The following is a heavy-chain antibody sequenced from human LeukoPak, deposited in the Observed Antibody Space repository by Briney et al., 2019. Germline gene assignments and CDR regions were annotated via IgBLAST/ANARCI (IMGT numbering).Heavy chain of an antibody. CDR3: ARDYGSAPGWFDP. Sequence: PGGSLRLSCAVSGFTFSSYVMTWVRQVPGKGLEWVSGISGSGGRTYYADSVKGRFTISRDNAKNSLYLQMNSLRAEDTAVYYCARDYGSAPGWFDPWGQGTLVTVSS. D-gene: IGHD3-10*01. V-gene: IGHV3-23*01. CDR1: GFTFSSYV. J-gene: IGHJ5*02. CDR2: ISGSGGRT.